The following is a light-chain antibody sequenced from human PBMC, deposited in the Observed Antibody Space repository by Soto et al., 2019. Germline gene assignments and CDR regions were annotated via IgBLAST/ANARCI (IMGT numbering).Light chain of an antibody. CDR3: QQYGPSLIP. Sequence: ESGLTQAPGTRSLSPGENATLSCRASQSVGYSLAWYQQRPGQAPTLLISDASTRAPGIPDRFSGSGSGTDFTLTISRLQPEDYALYYCQQYGPSLIPFGQRTRLEIK. V-gene: IGKV3-20*01. J-gene: IGKJ5*01. CDR2: DAS. CDR1: QSVGYS.